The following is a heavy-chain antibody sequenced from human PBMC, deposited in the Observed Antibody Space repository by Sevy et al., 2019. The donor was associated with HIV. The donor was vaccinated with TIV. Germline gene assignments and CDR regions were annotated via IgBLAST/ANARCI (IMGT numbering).Heavy chain of an antibody. Sequence: SGPTLVKPTQTLTLTCTFSGFSLSTSGVGVGWIRQPPGKALEWLALIYWNDDKRYSPSLKSRLTITKDTSKNQVVLTMTNMDPVDTATYYCARWGIAAAGRGWFDPWGQGTLVTVSS. CDR1: GFSLSTSGVG. CDR2: IYWNDDK. J-gene: IGHJ5*02. V-gene: IGHV2-5*01. D-gene: IGHD6-13*01. CDR3: ARWGIAAAGRGWFDP.